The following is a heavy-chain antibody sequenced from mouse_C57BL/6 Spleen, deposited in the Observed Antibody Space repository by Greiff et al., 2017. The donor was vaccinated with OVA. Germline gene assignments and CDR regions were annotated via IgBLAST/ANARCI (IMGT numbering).Heavy chain of an antibody. V-gene: IGHV1-62-2*01. D-gene: IGHD1-1*01. CDR3: ARHETLDYYGSSYGYFDV. CDR2: FYPGSGSI. Sequence: QVHVKQSGAELVKPGASVKLSCKASGYTFTEYTIHWVKQRSGQGLEWIGWFYPGSGSIKYNEKFKDKATLTADKSSSTVYMELSRLTSEDSAVYFCARHETLDYYGSSYGYFDVWGTGTTVTVSS. J-gene: IGHJ1*03. CDR1: GYTFTEYT.